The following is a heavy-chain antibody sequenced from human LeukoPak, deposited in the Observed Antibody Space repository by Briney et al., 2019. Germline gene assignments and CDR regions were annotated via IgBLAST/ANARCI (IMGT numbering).Heavy chain of an antibody. CDR2: IYYSGST. V-gene: IGHV4-39*07. D-gene: IGHD3-3*01. J-gene: IGHJ4*02. CDR1: GGSISSSSYY. Sequence: TSETLSLTCTVSGGSISSSSYYWGWIRQPPGKGLEWIGSIYYSGSTYYNPSLKSRVTISVDTSKNQFSLKLSSVTAADMAVYYCALRAVWSGYDYWGQGTLVTVSS. CDR3: ALRAVWSGYDY.